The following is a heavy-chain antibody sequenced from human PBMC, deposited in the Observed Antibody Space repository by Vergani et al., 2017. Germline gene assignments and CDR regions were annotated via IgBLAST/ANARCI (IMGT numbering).Heavy chain of an antibody. CDR2: IYYSGST. Sequence: QVQLQESGPGLVKPSETLSLTCTVSGGSISSYYRSWIRQPPGKGLEWIGYIYYSGSTNYNPSLKSRVTISVDTSKNQFSLKLSSVTAADTAVYYCARTGFDYYMDVWGKGTTVTVSS. CDR1: GGSISSYY. CDR3: ARTGFDYYMDV. J-gene: IGHJ6*03. V-gene: IGHV4-59*01.